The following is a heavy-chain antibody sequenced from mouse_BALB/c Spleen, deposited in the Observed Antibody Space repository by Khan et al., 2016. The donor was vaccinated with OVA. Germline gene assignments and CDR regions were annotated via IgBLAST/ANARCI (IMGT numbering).Heavy chain of an antibody. Sequence: VQLQESGAELARPGASVKLSCKASGYTFTTYWMQWVKQRPGQGLEWIGTIYPGDGDTRYTQNFKDKATLTADKSSSTAYMQLSSLASEDSAVYYGASYRCDYFDYWGQGTTLTVSS. V-gene: IGHV1-87*01. D-gene: IGHD2-14*01. CDR3: ASYRCDYFDY. CDR1: GYTFTTYW. J-gene: IGHJ2*01. CDR2: IYPGDGDT.